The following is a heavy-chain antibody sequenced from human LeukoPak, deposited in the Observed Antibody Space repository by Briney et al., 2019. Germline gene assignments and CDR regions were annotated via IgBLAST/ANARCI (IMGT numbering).Heavy chain of an antibody. CDR1: GFTLSSYW. J-gene: IGHJ4*02. D-gene: IGHD2-21*01. Sequence: RSLRLSCAASGFTLSSYWMTWVRQAPGKGLEWVANIEHHGSEKYYVDSVKGRFTISRDNAKNSLYLQMNSLRAEDTAVYYCARGPFVVINAPDYWGQGTLVTVSS. CDR3: ARGPFVVINAPDY. V-gene: IGHV3-7*01. CDR2: IEHHGSEK.